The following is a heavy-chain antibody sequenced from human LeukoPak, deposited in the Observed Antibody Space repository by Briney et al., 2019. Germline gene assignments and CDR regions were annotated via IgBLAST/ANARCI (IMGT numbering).Heavy chain of an antibody. Sequence: SETLSLTCTVSGGSISSGSYYWSWIRQPAGKGLEWIGHIYTSGSTNYNPSLKSRVTISVDTSKNQFSLKLSSVTAADTAVYYCARGLALRLGELSSLAQDDSWRQGTLVTVS. V-gene: IGHV4-61*09. CDR2: IYTSGST. D-gene: IGHD3-16*02. CDR3: ARGLALRLGELSSLAQDDS. J-gene: IGHJ4*02. CDR1: GGSISSGSYY.